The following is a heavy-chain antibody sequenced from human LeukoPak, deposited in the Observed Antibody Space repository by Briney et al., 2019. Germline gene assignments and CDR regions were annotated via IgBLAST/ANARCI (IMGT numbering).Heavy chain of an antibody. J-gene: IGHJ4*02. CDR3: ARGSVVIFPYSSPYYFDY. D-gene: IGHD6-6*01. Sequence: ASVKVSCXASGYTFTTYDINWVRQASGQGLEWMAWMNPNSGNTGYAQKFQGRVTITRNTSISTAYMELSSLRSEDTAVYYCARGSVVIFPYSSPYYFDYWGQGTLVTVSS. CDR1: GYTFTTYD. CDR2: MNPNSGNT. V-gene: IGHV1-8*03.